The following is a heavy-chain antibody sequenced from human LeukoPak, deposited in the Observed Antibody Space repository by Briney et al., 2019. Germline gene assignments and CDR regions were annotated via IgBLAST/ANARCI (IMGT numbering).Heavy chain of an antibody. CDR1: GFTFNTYW. CDR2: IKEDGSEK. CDR3: ARGRDGSQSPIDY. D-gene: IGHD5-24*01. V-gene: IGHV3-7*03. J-gene: IGHJ4*02. Sequence: GGSLRLSCAASGFTFNTYWMTWVRQAPGQGLEWVADIKEDGSEKYYVDSVKGRFTISRDNAKNSLFLQMNSLRAEDTAVYYCARGRDGSQSPIDYWGQGTLVTVSS.